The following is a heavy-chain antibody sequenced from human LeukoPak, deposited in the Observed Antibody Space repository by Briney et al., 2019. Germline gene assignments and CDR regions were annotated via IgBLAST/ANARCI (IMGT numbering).Heavy chain of an antibody. CDR1: GGSISSYD. CDR2: IYYSGSS. CDR3: AGSGVLLWFGELLASFDY. Sequence: SETLSLTCTVSGGSISSYDWSWIRQPPGKGLEWIGYIYYSGSSNYNPSLKSRVTISVDTSKNQFSLKLSSVTAADTAVYYCAGSGVLLWFGELLASFDYWGQGTLVTVSS. D-gene: IGHD3-10*01. J-gene: IGHJ4*02. V-gene: IGHV4-59*01.